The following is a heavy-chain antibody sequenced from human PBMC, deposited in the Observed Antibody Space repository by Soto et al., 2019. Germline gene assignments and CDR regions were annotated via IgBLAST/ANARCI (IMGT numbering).Heavy chain of an antibody. Sequence: PSETLSLTCAVYGGSFSAYYWRWIRQPPGKGLEWIGEINHSGGTSYNPSLKSRVTISVDTSKSQFSLKLTSVTAADRAVYYCARGSVDTFDSSGFYGYWGQGTPVTVSS. CDR2: INHSGGT. D-gene: IGHD3-22*01. CDR1: GGSFSAYY. V-gene: IGHV4-34*01. CDR3: ARGSVDTFDSSGFYGY. J-gene: IGHJ4*02.